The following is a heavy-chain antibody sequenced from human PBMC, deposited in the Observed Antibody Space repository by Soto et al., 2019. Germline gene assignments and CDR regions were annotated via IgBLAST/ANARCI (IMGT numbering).Heavy chain of an antibody. CDR2: VHYTGTT. V-gene: IGHV4-59*01. CDR3: ARDTSDSWIRAFDT. J-gene: IGHJ3*02. D-gene: IGHD6-13*01. CDR1: VGSLSSYY. Sequence: SETLSLTCGVSVGSLSSYYWNWIRQPPGKGLEWIGYVHYTGTTNYNPSLKSRVTMSGDTSKRQFSLKLSSVPAAETAMYYCARDTSDSWIRAFDTWGQSIMGT.